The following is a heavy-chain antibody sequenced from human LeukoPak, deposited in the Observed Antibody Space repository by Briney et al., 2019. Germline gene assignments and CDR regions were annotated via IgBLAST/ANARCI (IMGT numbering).Heavy chain of an antibody. J-gene: IGHJ6*02. V-gene: IGHV3-74*01. D-gene: IGHD3-10*01. CDR2: INADGSSA. Sequence: GGSLRLSCAASGFTLSNYWMHWVRQAPGKGLVWVSRINADGSSASYADSVKGRFTISRDNAKSTLYLQMNSLRAEDTATYYCARDYGRSRDYGMDVWGQGTTVTVSS. CDR3: ARDYGRSRDYGMDV. CDR1: GFTLSNYW.